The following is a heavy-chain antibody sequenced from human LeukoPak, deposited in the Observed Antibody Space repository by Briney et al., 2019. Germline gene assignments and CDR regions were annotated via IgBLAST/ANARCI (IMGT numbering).Heavy chain of an antibody. D-gene: IGHD2-21*01. V-gene: IGHV3-30*04. CDR2: ISYDGSNK. Sequence: GGSLRLSCAASRFTFSSYAMHWVRQAPGKGLEWVAIISYDGSNKYYADSVKGRFTISRDNSRNTLYLQMNSLKIEDTAVYYCTSNMWSEYYFDYWGQGTLVTVSS. CDR3: TSNMWSEYYFDY. CDR1: RFTFSSYA. J-gene: IGHJ4*02.